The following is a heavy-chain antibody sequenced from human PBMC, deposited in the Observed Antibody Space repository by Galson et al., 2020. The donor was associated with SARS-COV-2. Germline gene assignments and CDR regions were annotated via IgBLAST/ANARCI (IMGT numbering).Heavy chain of an antibody. CDR2: FDHEDGER. D-gene: IGHD3-16*02. J-gene: IGHJ3*01. CDR3: AAPSWGSLGGVFALHDAFDV. Sequence: ASVKVSCKVSGYSLTELPLHWVRQAPGKGLEWMGGFDHEDGERIYAQKFPGRVTMTEDTSTDTAYMELSNLRSEDTSVYYCAAPSWGSLGGVFALHDAFDVWGQGTVVTVSS. V-gene: IGHV1-24*01. CDR1: GYSLTELP.